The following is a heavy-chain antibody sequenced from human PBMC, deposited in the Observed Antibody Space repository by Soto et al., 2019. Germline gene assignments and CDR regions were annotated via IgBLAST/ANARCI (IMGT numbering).Heavy chain of an antibody. V-gene: IGHV3-64D*06. Sequence: GGSRRRSWSVSGFTFSNYAMHWVRQAPGKGLEYVGSISSEGASTYYPDSVKGRFIISRDNSKNTLYLQMSSLRGEDTAVYYCVKDRYVDYWGQGILVTVSS. CDR3: VKDRYVDY. CDR1: GFTFSNYA. CDR2: ISSEGAST. J-gene: IGHJ4*02.